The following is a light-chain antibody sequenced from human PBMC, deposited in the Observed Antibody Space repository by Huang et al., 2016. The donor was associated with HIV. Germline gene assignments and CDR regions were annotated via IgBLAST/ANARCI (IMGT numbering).Light chain of an antibody. CDR2: WAS. CDR3: QQYYTTPGT. V-gene: IGKV4-1*01. CDR1: RSILYNSNNKNY. Sequence: DIVLTQSPDSLAVSLGERATINCSSSRSILYNSNNKNYLAWHQQKPGQSPKLLIYWASTRESGVPDRFSGSGSETDCTLTISSRQAEYVAVYFCQQYYTTPGTFGPGTTVHIK. J-gene: IGKJ3*01.